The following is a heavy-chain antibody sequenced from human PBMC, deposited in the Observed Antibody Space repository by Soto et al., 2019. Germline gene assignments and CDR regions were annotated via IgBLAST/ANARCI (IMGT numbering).Heavy chain of an antibody. CDR3: AREVDRALVGTPHYFDY. V-gene: IGHV3-11*01. J-gene: IGHJ4*01. CDR2: ISSRSGTI. CDR1: GFSFSDYY. Sequence: GGSLRLSCAASGFSFSDYYMTWIRQAPGQGLEWVSYISSRSGTIFYADSVKGRFTLSRDNSKNSMYLQMNSLRAEDTAVYYCAREVDRALVGTPHYFDYWGQGTLVTVSS. D-gene: IGHD5-18*01.